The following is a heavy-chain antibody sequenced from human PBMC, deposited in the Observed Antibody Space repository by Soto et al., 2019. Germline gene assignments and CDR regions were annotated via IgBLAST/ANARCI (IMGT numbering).Heavy chain of an antibody. CDR1: GITVSSNY. CDR3: ARGCRSYERTPPFYYYYYGMDV. D-gene: IGHD3-3*01. CDR2: IYSGGST. Sequence: GGSRRLSCAASGITVSSNYMSWVRKAPGKGLEWVSVIYSGGSTYYADSVKGRFTISRLNSKTTRYLQMNSLRAEDTAVYYCARGCRSYERTPPFYYYYYGMDVWGQGTTVTVSS. V-gene: IGHV3-53*04. J-gene: IGHJ6*02.